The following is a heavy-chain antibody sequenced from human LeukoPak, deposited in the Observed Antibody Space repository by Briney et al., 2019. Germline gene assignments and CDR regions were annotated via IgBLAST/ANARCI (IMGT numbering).Heavy chain of an antibody. V-gene: IGHV4-61*02. CDR3: ARGSLRVDY. CDR2: IYTSGST. CDR1: GGSISSGSYY. Sequence: PSQTLSLTCTVSGGSISSGSYYWSWIRQPAGKGLEWIGRIYTSGSTNYNPSLKSRVTISVDTSKNQFSLKLSSVTAADTAVYYCARGSLRVDYWGQGTLVTVSS. J-gene: IGHJ4*02. D-gene: IGHD1-26*01.